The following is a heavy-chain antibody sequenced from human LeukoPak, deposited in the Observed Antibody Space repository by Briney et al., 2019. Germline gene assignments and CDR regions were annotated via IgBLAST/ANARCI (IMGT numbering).Heavy chain of an antibody. D-gene: IGHD3-10*01. J-gene: IGHJ4*02. CDR3: AKDPAYYGSGTYFDY. CDR1: GFTFSSYG. CDR2: IRYVGSNK. Sequence: GGSLRLSCAASGFTFSSYGMHWVRQAPGKGLEWVAFIRYVGSNKYYADSVKGRFTISRDNSKNTLYLQMNSLRAEDTAVYYCAKDPAYYGSGTYFDYWGQGTLVTVSS. V-gene: IGHV3-30*02.